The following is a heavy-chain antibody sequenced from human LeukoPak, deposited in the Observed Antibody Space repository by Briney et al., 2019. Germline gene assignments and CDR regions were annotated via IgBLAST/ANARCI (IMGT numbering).Heavy chain of an antibody. Sequence: SETLSLTCTVSGGSISGGDYYWSWIRQPPGKGLEWIGYIYYSGSTYYNPSLKSRVTISVDTSKNQFSLKLSSVTAADTAVYYCARHSLSGYDYYYYGMDVWGQGTTVTVSS. CDR2: IYYSGST. V-gene: IGHV4-30-4*01. D-gene: IGHD5-12*01. J-gene: IGHJ6*02. CDR1: GGSISGGDYY. CDR3: ARHSLSGYDYYYYGMDV.